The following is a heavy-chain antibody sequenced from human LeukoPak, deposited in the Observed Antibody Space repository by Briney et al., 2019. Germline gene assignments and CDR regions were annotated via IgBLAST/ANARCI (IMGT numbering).Heavy chain of an antibody. CDR2: GYYNGDT. Sequence: SETLSLTCTVSGVSISNYYWTWIRHSPGKGLEWIGYGYYNGDTNYNPSLKSRVTISVDTSRDQFSLKLTSVTAADTAVYYCARGGELLYYYYYSYMDVWGKGTTVTISS. CDR1: GVSISNYY. V-gene: IGHV4-59*01. CDR3: ARGGELLYYYYYSYMDV. J-gene: IGHJ6*03. D-gene: IGHD3-10*01.